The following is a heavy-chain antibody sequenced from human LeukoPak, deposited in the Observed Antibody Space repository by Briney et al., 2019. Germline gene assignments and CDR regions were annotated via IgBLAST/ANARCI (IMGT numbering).Heavy chain of an antibody. J-gene: IGHJ5*02. CDR1: GFTFSTYW. CDR3: TRRVSATRWFDP. CDR2: ISGDGSAT. D-gene: IGHD2-15*01. V-gene: IGHV3-74*01. Sequence: GGSLRLSCAASGFTFSTYWMHWVRQAPGKGLVWVSRISGDGSATIYADSVKGRFTISRDNAENTMYLQMNSLTVEDTAVYYCTRRVSATRWFDPRGQGTLVTVSS.